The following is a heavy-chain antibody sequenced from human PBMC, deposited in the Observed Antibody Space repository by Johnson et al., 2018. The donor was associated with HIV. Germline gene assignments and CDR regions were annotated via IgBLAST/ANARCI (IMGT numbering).Heavy chain of an antibody. CDR2: IGAAGDT. Sequence: VQLVESGGGVVQPGGSLRLSCATSGFSFSNAWMSWVRQVTGKGLEWVSAIGAAGDTYYSDSVKGRITISRENAKNSLYLQMNSLRVGDTAIYYCARSSVRDDAIDIWGQGTLVTVSS. CDR3: ARSSVRDDAIDI. J-gene: IGHJ3*02. CDR1: GFSFSNAW. V-gene: IGHV3-13*01. D-gene: IGHD3-10*01.